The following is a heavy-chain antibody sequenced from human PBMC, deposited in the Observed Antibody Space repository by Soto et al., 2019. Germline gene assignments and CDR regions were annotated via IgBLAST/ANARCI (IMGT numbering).Heavy chain of an antibody. CDR3: AKVLSSGSYSGALEY. CDR1: GFSITSFA. Sequence: PGGSLRLSCGASGFSITSFAMSWVRQAPGKGLEWASAISASGGSTYADSVKGRFTISRDNSKNTLYLQMNSLRVEDTAVYYCAKVLSSGSYSGALEYWGQGALVTAPQ. CDR2: ISASGGST. V-gene: IGHV3-23*01. D-gene: IGHD1-26*01. J-gene: IGHJ4*02.